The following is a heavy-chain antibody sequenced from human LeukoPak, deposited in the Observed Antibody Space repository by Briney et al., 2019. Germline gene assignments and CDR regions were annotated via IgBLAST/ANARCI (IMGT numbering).Heavy chain of an antibody. D-gene: IGHD2-2*01. CDR1: GGSISSGSYY. CDR2: IYTSGST. V-gene: IGHV4-61*02. Sequence: SETLSLTCTVSGGSISSGSYYWSWIRQPAGKGLEWIGRIYTSGSTNYNPSLKSRVTISVDTSKNQFSLKLSSVTAADTAVYYCARDHRYCSSTSCFRRGYNWFDPWGRGTLVTVSS. CDR3: ARDHRYCSSTSCFRRGYNWFDP. J-gene: IGHJ5*02.